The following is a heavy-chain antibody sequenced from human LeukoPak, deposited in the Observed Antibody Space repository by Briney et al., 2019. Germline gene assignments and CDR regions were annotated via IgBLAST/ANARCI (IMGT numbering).Heavy chain of an antibody. D-gene: IGHD2-15*01. J-gene: IGHJ5*02. Sequence: SETLSLTCTASGYSISSGYYWGWIRQPPGKGLEWIGSIYHSGSTYYNPSLKSRVTISVDTSKNQFSLKLSSVTAADTAVYYCARVRVGAANWFDPWGQGTLVTVSS. V-gene: IGHV4-38-2*02. CDR3: ARVRVGAANWFDP. CDR2: IYHSGST. CDR1: GYSISSGYY.